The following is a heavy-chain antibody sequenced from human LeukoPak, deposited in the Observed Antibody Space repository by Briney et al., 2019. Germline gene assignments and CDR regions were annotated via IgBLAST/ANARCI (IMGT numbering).Heavy chain of an antibody. Sequence: GGSLRLSCAASGFTFSSYAMSWVRQAPGKGLEWVSAISGSGGSTYYADSVKGRFTISRHNSKNTLYLQMNSLRAEDTAVYYCAREGSGSYFVYWGQGTLVTVSS. J-gene: IGHJ4*02. CDR2: ISGSGGST. CDR3: AREGSGSYFVY. D-gene: IGHD3-10*01. CDR1: GFTFSSYA. V-gene: IGHV3-23*01.